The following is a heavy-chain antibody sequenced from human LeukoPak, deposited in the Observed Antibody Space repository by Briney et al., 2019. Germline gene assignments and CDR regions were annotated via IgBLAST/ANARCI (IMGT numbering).Heavy chain of an antibody. D-gene: IGHD2-2*01. CDR3: AGRADVVVPVYDAFDI. CDR2: IIPTFGTA. V-gene: IGHV1-69*13. CDR1: GGTFSSYA. Sequence: SVKVSCKASGGTFSSYAISWVRQAPGQGLEWMGGIIPTFGTANYAQKFQGRVTITADESTSTAYMELSSLRSEDTAVYYCAGRADVVVPVYDAFDIWGQGTMVTVSS. J-gene: IGHJ3*02.